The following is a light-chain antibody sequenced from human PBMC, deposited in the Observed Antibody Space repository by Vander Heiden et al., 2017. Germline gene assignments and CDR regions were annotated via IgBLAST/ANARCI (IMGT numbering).Light chain of an antibody. CDR1: QSVSSN. V-gene: IGKV3-15*01. J-gene: IGKJ3*01. Sequence: ELVMTQSPPTLSVSPGERATLSCRARQSVSSNLAGYQQKPGQAPRLLIYGASTRATGIPARFSGSGSGTEFTLTISSLQSEEFAVYYCQQYNNWPPFTFGPGTKVDIK. CDR2: GAS. CDR3: QQYNNWPPFT.